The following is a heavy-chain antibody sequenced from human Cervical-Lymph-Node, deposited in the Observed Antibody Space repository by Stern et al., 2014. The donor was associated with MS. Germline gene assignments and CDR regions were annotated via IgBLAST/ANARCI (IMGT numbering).Heavy chain of an antibody. Sequence: VQLEESGGGVVQPGRSLRLSCVASGLTFSTSVMHWVRQAPGKGLEWVAVVWNDGSKDHFTDSMKGRFSTSRDTAKNTLHLQMSSLRAEDTAVYFCATSTASDAFDIWGQGTLVTVSS. CDR2: VWNDGSKD. V-gene: IGHV3-33*01. D-gene: IGHD2/OR15-2a*01. J-gene: IGHJ3*02. CDR3: ATSTASDAFDI. CDR1: GLTFSTSV.